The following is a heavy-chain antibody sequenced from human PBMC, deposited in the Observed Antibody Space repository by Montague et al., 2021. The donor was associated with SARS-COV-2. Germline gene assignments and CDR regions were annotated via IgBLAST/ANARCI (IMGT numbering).Heavy chain of an antibody. J-gene: IGHJ4*02. V-gene: IGHV4-59*01. CDR3: ASPGGYCTGGSCYYVY. CDR2: IYYSGST. CDR1: GGSISTYY. Sequence: SETLSLTCSVSGGSISTYYWSWIRQPPGKGLEWIGYIYYSGSTNYNPSLKSRVTISVDTSKNQFSLKLSSVTAADTAVYYCASPGGYCTGGSCYYVYWGQGTLVTVSS. D-gene: IGHD2-15*01.